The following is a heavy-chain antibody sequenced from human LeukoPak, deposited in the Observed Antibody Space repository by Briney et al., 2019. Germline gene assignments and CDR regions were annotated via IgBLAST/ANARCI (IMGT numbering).Heavy chain of an antibody. CDR2: INHSGST. V-gene: IGHV4-34*01. Sequence: SETLSLTCAVYGGSFSGYYWSWIRQPPGKGLEWIGEINHSGSTNYNPSLESRVTISVDTSKNQFSLKLSSVTAADTAVYYCARGRITYYYDSSGYFLSADYYYGMDVWGQGTTVTVSS. CDR3: ARGRITYYYDSSGYFLSADYYYGMDV. D-gene: IGHD3-22*01. J-gene: IGHJ6*02. CDR1: GGSFSGYY.